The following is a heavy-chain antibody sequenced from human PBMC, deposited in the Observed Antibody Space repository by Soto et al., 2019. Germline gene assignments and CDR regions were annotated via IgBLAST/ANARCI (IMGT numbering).Heavy chain of an antibody. CDR3: ARDYGSSWYGLISPDY. CDR1: GFTFSSYG. Sequence: QVQLVESGGGVVQPGRSLRLSCAASGFTFSSYGMHWVRQAPGKGLEWVAVIWFDGSNKYYAESVKGRFTISRDNSKNTLYLQMNSLRAEDTAVYYCARDYGSSWYGLISPDYWGQGTLVTVSS. V-gene: IGHV3-33*01. D-gene: IGHD6-13*01. CDR2: IWFDGSNK. J-gene: IGHJ4*02.